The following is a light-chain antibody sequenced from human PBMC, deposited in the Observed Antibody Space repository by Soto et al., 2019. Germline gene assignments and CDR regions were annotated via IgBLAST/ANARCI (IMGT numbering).Light chain of an antibody. CDR1: QYIDY. Sequence: EIVLTQSPGTLSLSPGERATLSCRASQYIDYLAWYQHRRGQAPRLLLSGASTRAPGIPDRFSGSGFATDFTLTISRLEPEDFAVYYCQQYGTLPLTFGGGTKVEAK. CDR2: GAS. V-gene: IGKV3-20*01. J-gene: IGKJ4*01. CDR3: QQYGTLPLT.